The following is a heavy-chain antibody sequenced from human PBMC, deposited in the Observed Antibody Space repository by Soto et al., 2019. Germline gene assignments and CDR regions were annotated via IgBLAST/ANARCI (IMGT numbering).Heavy chain of an antibody. CDR2: IKQDGSEK. V-gene: IGHV3-7*01. J-gene: IGHJ4*02. Sequence: GSLRLSCAASGFTFSSYWMSWVRQAPGKGLEWVANIKQDGSEKYYVDSVKGRFTISRDNAKNSLYLQMNSLGAEDTAVYYCARGLYYYDSSGYEGEFWGQGTLVTVS. CDR1: GFTFSSYW. CDR3: ARGLYYYDSSGYEGEF. D-gene: IGHD3-22*01.